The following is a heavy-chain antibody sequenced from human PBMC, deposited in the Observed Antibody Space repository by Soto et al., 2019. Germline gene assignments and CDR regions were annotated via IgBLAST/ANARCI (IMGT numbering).Heavy chain of an antibody. CDR3: ARDKVGGTYFSGLDY. Sequence: EVQLVESGGGLVQPGRSLRLSCAASGFSFEEHAMHWVRLVPGKGLEWVSGITRDSGNKGYVDSVKGRFTISRDNAKKSLYLQMNSLRAEDTALYYCARDKVGGTYFSGLDYWGQGSLITVSS. D-gene: IGHD1-26*01. CDR2: ITRDSGNK. CDR1: GFSFEEHA. J-gene: IGHJ4*02. V-gene: IGHV3-9*01.